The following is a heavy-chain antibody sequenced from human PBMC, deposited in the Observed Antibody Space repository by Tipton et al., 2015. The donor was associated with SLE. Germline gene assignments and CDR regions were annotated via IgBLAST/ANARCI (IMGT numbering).Heavy chain of an antibody. Sequence: QLVQSGAEVKKPGASVKVSCKASGYTFTSYGFNWVRQAPGQGLEWMGWISAYSGDTKYAQKFQDRVTMTTDTTTSTAYMELRSLRSDDTAVYYCARAPQWEPPTFDIWGQGTMVTVSS. D-gene: IGHD1-26*01. J-gene: IGHJ3*02. V-gene: IGHV1-18*01. CDR2: ISAYSGDT. CDR3: ARAPQWEPPTFDI. CDR1: GYTFTSYG.